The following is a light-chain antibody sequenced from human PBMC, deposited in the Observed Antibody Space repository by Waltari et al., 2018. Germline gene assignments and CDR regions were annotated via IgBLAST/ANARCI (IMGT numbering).Light chain of an antibody. Sequence: DIQLTQSPSFLSASVGDRVTITCRASQGISSYVAWYQQNPGKAPRLLIHSASTLQSRVPSRFSGSGSGTEFTLTISSLQPEDFASYYCQQLSSQPLTFGGGTKVEI. V-gene: IGKV1-9*01. CDR2: SAS. CDR3: QQLSSQPLT. J-gene: IGKJ4*01. CDR1: QGISSY.